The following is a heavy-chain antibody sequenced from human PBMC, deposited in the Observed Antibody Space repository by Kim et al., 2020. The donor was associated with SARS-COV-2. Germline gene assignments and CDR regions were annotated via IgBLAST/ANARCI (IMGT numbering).Heavy chain of an antibody. V-gene: IGHV3-23*01. Sequence: GGSLRLSCAASGFTFSNYGLSWVRQAPGEGLEWVSSISDSGESTYYADSVKGRFTISRDNSKNTLYLQMNGLRVEDTAVYYCANCGGATNWAYHYGMDVWGQGTTVTVSS. D-gene: IGHD2-21*01. CDR2: ISDSGEST. CDR1: GFTFSNYG. CDR3: ANCGGATNWAYHYGMDV. J-gene: IGHJ6*02.